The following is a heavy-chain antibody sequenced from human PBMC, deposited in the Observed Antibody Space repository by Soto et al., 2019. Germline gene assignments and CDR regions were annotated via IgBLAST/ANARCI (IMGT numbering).Heavy chain of an antibody. CDR3: AARPLLPGAP. D-gene: IGHD3-22*01. CDR2: IYSGGST. J-gene: IGHJ3*01. V-gene: IGHV3-53*01. Sequence: EVQLVESGGGLIQPGGSLRLSCAASGFTFSSNDMNWVRQAPGKGLEWVSLIYSGGSTYYADSVKGRFTISRDNSTNTLSLRMSSLGAEDTAVYDCAARPLLPGAPWGQGTMVTVSS. CDR1: GFTFSSND.